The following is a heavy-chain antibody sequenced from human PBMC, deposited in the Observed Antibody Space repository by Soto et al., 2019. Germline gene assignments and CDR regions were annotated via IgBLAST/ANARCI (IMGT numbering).Heavy chain of an antibody. V-gene: IGHV3-21*01. CDR2: ISSSSSYI. J-gene: IGHJ6*02. CDR1: GFTFSTYI. CDR3: ARVSDYYYGMDV. Sequence: GGSLILSCASSGFTFSTYIMNLVRQDPGKGLEWVSSISSSSSYIYYADSVKGRFTISRDNAKNSLYLQMNSLRAEDTAVYYCARVSDYYYGMDVWGQGTTVTVSS.